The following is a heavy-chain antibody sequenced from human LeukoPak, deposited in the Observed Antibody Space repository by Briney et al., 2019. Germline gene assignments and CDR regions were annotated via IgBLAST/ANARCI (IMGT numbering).Heavy chain of an antibody. Sequence: PSETLSLTCTVSGGFISGYYWSWIRQPPGKGLEWIGYIYYSGSTNYNPSLKSRVTISVDTSKNQFSLKLNSVTAADTAEYYCARGLPGLYYYYYYMDVWGKGTTVTVSS. J-gene: IGHJ6*03. CDR3: ARGLPGLYYYYYYMDV. CDR2: IYYSGST. CDR1: GGFISGYY. V-gene: IGHV4-59*01. D-gene: IGHD3/OR15-3a*01.